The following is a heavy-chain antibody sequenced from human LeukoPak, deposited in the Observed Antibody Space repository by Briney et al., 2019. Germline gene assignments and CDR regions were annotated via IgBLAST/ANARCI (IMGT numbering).Heavy chain of an antibody. CDR3: ARSLTTLTYEGY. CDR1: GFTFSSYM. D-gene: IGHD1-1*01. Sequence: GGSLRLSCAASGFTFSSYMMNWVRQAPGKGLEWVSSINSGSTYTYYTESVKGRFTVSRDNAKNSLFLQVNSLRAEDTAIYYCARSLTTLTYEGYWGQGTLVTVSS. CDR2: INSGSTYT. J-gene: IGHJ4*02. V-gene: IGHV3-21*01.